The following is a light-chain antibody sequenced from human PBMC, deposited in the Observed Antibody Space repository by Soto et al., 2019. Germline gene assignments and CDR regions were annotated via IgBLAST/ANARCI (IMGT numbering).Light chain of an antibody. CDR3: QEYNSAPLT. Sequence: DIQMTQSPSSLSASVGDRVTITCRASQGISIYLAWFQQKPGKVPKLLIYAASTLQSGVPSRFSGSGSGTDFTPTISSLQAEDVATYYCQEYNSAPLTFVGGAKVEIK. CDR2: AAS. CDR1: QGISIY. V-gene: IGKV1-27*01. J-gene: IGKJ4*01.